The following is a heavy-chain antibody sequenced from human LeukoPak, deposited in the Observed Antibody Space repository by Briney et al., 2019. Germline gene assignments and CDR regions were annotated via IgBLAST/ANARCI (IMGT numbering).Heavy chain of an antibody. J-gene: IGHJ3*02. D-gene: IGHD2-15*01. V-gene: IGHV1-2*06. CDR2: INPNSGGT. CDR3: ARDRVVDDAFDI. Sequence: ASVKVSCKASGYTFTGYYMHWVRQAPGQGLEWMGRINPNSGGTNYAQKFQGRVTMTRDTSISTAYMELIRLRSDDTAVYCCARDRVVDDAFDIWGQGTMVTVSS. CDR1: GYTFTGYY.